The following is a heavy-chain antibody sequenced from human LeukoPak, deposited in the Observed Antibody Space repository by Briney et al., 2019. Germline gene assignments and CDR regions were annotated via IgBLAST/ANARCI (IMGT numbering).Heavy chain of an antibody. CDR2: IYSGGTT. Sequence: GGSLRPSCAASGFSVSSIYMSWVRQAPGKGLEWVAVIYSGGTTYYADSVRGRFTISRDNSKNTLYLQMNSLRVEDTALYYCARDMGFGDLMGYWGQGTLVTVSS. D-gene: IGHD3-10*01. CDR3: ARDMGFGDLMGY. V-gene: IGHV3-53*01. CDR1: GFSVSSIY. J-gene: IGHJ4*02.